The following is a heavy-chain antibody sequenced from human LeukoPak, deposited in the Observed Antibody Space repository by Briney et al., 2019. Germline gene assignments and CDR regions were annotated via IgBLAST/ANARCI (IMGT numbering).Heavy chain of an antibody. CDR3: ARLALRSTVTNPRNRRKAFDI. V-gene: IGHV4-39*07. CDR1: GGSISSSSYY. D-gene: IGHD4-17*01. J-gene: IGHJ3*02. Sequence: PSETLSLTCTVSGGSISSSSYYWGWIRQPPGKGLEWIGSIYYSGSTYYNPSLKSRVTISVDTSKNQFSLKLSSVTAADTAVYYCARLALRSTVTNPRNRRKAFDIWGQGTMVTVSS. CDR2: IYYSGST.